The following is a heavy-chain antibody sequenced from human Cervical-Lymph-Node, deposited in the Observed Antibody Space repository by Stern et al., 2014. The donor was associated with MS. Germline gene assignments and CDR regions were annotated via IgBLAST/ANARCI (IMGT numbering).Heavy chain of an antibody. CDR2: IIPIFNTA. J-gene: IGHJ4*02. CDR3: AREGTETAVAAFDL. Sequence: QVQLVQSGAEVRKPGSSVKVSCKASGGTFSSHSFSWVRQAPGQGLEWMGQIIPIFNTANYAQKFQGRVTMTADGSPSTVYMELSSLRSEDTAVYYCAREGTETAVAAFDLWGQGTLVTVSS. D-gene: IGHD6-19*01. CDR1: GGTFSSHS. V-gene: IGHV1-69*01.